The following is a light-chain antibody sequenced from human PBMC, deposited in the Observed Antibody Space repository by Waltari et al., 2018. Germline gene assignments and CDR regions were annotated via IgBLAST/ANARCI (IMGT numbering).Light chain of an antibody. V-gene: IGLV1-51*02. CDR1: SSYIGNTA. Sequence: QSVFTQPSSVSAAPGQKVTISCSRSSSYIGNTAVSWYQQLPGTAPKLLNYEKSQRPSGIPARFSGSRSGTSATLGITGLQTGDEADYYCGSWDTSLGGNWVFGGGTKVTVL. CDR2: EKS. CDR3: GSWDTSLGGNWV. J-gene: IGLJ3*02.